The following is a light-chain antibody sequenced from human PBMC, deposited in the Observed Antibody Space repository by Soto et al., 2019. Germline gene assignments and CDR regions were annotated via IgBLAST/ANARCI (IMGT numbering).Light chain of an antibody. J-gene: IGLJ1*01. CDR2: EVT. Sequence: QSALTQPASVSGSPGQSIAISCTGTRSDVGAYNYVSWYQQHPGKAPKLMISEVTNRPSGVSDRFSGSKSGNTASLTISGLQAEDEADYYCNSYTSISTLYVFGTGTKLTVL. CDR1: RSDVGAYNY. CDR3: NSYTSISTLYV. V-gene: IGLV2-14*01.